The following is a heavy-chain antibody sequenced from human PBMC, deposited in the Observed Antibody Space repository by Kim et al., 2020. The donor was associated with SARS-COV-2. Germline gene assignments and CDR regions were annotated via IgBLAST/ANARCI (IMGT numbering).Heavy chain of an antibody. CDR3: ASFSGSYYKPSSEFDY. CDR2: IIPIFGTA. V-gene: IGHV1-69*13. J-gene: IGHJ4*02. Sequence: SVKVSCKASGGTFSSYAISWVRQAPGQGLEWMGGIIPIFGTANYAQKFQGRVTITADESTSTAYMELSSLRSEDTAVYYCASFSGSYYKPSSEFDYWGQGTLVTVSS. CDR1: GGTFSSYA. D-gene: IGHD3-10*01.